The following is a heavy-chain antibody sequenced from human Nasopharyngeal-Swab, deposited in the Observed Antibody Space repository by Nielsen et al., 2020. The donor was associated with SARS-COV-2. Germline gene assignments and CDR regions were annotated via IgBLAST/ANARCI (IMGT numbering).Heavy chain of an antibody. J-gene: IGHJ6*02. Sequence: WVRQAPGQGLEWMGWMNPNSGNTGYAQKFQGRVTMTRNTSISTAYMELSSLRSEDTAVYYCARDQGWILGYSSYYYYYYGMDVWGQGTTVTVSS. V-gene: IGHV1-8*01. D-gene: IGHD6-13*01. CDR3: ARDQGWILGYSSYYYYYYGMDV. CDR2: MNPNSGNT.